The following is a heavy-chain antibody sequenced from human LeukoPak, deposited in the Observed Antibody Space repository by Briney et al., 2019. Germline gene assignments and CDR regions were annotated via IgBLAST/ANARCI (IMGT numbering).Heavy chain of an antibody. V-gene: IGHV4-59*01. CDR3: ASDYGSGSYRFDY. CDR1: GDSISSYS. D-gene: IGHD3-10*01. Sequence: PSETLSLTCTVSGDSISSYSWSWLRQPPGKGLEWIGYIYNSGSTTYNPSLKSRITMSLDTSKRQFSLNLRSVTAADTAVYYCASDYGSGSYRFDYWGQGTLVSVSS. J-gene: IGHJ4*02. CDR2: IYNSGST.